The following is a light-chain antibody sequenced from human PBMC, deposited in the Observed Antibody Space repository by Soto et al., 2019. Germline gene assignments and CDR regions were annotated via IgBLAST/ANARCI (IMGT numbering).Light chain of an antibody. CDR2: DKS. Sequence: EIVLTQSPGTLSLSAVERATLSCRASESVSSSYLSWYQQKPGQAPRLLIYDKSSRAPGVPARFSCSGTGTEFTLTINSLQSEDFGVYYCHQYNKWPPSTFGKGTRLEIK. CDR1: ESVSSSY. J-gene: IGKJ5*01. V-gene: IGKV3-15*01. CDR3: HQYNKWPPST.